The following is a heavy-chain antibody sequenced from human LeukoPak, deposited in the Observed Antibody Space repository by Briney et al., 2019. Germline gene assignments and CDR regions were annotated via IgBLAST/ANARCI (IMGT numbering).Heavy chain of an antibody. V-gene: IGHV3-23*01. CDR3: ARGSEKYYYDSSGYYFFDY. J-gene: IGHJ4*02. D-gene: IGHD3-22*01. CDR2: ISGSGGST. Sequence: GGSLRLSCAASGFTFSSYAMSWVRQAPGKGLEWVSAISGSGGSTYYADSVKGRFTISRDNSKNTLYLQMNSLRAEDTAVYYCARGSEKYYYDSSGYYFFDYWGQGTLVTVSS. CDR1: GFTFSSYA.